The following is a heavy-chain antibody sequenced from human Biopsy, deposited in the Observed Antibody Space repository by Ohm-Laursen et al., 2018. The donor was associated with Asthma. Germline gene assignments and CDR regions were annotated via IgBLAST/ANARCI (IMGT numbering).Heavy chain of an antibody. V-gene: IGHV3-7*01. CDR2: IKLDGSEK. D-gene: IGHD3-3*02. Sequence: SLRLSCAASGFPFGDYWMSWVRQVPGKGLEWVANIKLDGSEKSHVDSLKGRFTISRDNAKNSLYLQMNSLRAEDTAVYYCARTFHFWSPYHAEHYQLWGQGTLVTVSS. J-gene: IGHJ1*01. CDR1: GFPFGDYW. CDR3: ARTFHFWSPYHAEHYQL.